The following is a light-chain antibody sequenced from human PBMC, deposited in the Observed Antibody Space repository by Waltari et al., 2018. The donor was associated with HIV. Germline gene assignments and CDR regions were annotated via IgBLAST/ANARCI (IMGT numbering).Light chain of an antibody. CDR1: QSISSSD. Sequence: IVLTQSPGTLSLSPGERATLSCRASQSISSSDLAWYQQKPGQAPRLLIYGASSGATGIPDRFSGSGSGTDFTLTISRLEPEDFAVYYCQQYGNSPLTFGGGTKVEIK. CDR2: GAS. V-gene: IGKV3-20*01. CDR3: QQYGNSPLT. J-gene: IGKJ4*01.